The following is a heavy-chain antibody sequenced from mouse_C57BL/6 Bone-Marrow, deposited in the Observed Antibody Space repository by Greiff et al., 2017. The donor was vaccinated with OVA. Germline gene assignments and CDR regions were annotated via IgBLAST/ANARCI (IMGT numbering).Heavy chain of an antibody. CDR3: ARAPYVTDFDY. Sequence: EVHLVESGGGLVKPGGSLKLSCAASGFTFSSYAMSWVRQTPEKRLEWVATISDGGSYTYYPDNVKGRFTISRDNAKNNLYLQMSHLKSEDTAMYYCARAPYVTDFDYWGQGTTLTVSS. V-gene: IGHV5-4*01. CDR1: GFTFSSYA. D-gene: IGHD1-1*01. J-gene: IGHJ2*01. CDR2: ISDGGSYT.